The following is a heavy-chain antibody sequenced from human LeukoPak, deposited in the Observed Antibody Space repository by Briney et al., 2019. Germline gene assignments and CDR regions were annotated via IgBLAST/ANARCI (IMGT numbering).Heavy chain of an antibody. CDR2: IYYTGTT. CDR3: ARDPGYVGIAAAIDY. Sequence: SETLSLTCTVSGGSIRSYCWTWIRQPPGKGLEWTGYIYYTGTTNYNPSLKSRVTISVDTSKNQFSLKLSSVTAADTAVYYCARDPGYVGIAAAIDYWGQGTLVTVSS. V-gene: IGHV4-59*12. J-gene: IGHJ4*02. CDR1: GGSIRSYC. D-gene: IGHD6-13*01.